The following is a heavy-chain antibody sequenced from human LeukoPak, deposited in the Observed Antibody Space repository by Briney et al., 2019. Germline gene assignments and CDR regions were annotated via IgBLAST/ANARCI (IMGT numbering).Heavy chain of an antibody. CDR2: ISSDGTNK. D-gene: IGHD2-15*01. CDR3: AKDWATLDY. V-gene: IGHV3-30*18. CDR1: GFTFSSYG. J-gene: IGHJ4*02. Sequence: GGSLRLSCAASGFTFSSYGMHWVRQAPGKGLEWVAVISSDGTNKYYADSVKGRFTISRDNSKSTLYLQMNSLRAEDTVVYYCAKDWATLDYWGQGTLVTVSS.